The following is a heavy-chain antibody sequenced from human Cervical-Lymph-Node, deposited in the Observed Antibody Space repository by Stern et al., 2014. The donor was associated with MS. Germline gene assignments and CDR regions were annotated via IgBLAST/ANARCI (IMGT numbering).Heavy chain of an antibody. Sequence: VQLVESGPGLVKPSETLSLSCAASGGSISSRYWGWIRQPPGQGLDWIGLISHSGDTKYNPSLKSRVTISLDTSKTQFSLKVTSVTAADTAGYYCARLSTAVDFWGQGTLVTVSS. CDR2: ISHSGDT. CDR1: GGSISSRY. J-gene: IGHJ4*02. V-gene: IGHV4-59*08. CDR3: ARLSTAVDF.